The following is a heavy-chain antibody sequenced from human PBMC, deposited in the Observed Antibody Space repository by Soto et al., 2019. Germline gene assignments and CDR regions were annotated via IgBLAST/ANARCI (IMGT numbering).Heavy chain of an antibody. CDR3: ARGLSTAPVY. Sequence: EVQLLESGGGLVQPGGSLRLSYGTSGFTFSDYAISWVRQAPGKGLEWVSGISGDGHSTYYAKSVKGRFTISRDNSKDTLYLQMSSLRDEDTAVYYCARGLSTAPVYWGQGTLVTVSS. D-gene: IGHD5-18*01. J-gene: IGHJ4*02. CDR2: ISGDGHST. CDR1: GFTFSDYA. V-gene: IGHV3-23*01.